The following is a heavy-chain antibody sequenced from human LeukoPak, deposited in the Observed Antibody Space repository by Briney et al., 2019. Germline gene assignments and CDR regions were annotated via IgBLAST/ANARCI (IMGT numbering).Heavy chain of an antibody. J-gene: IGHJ5*02. V-gene: IGHV1-2*02. CDR3: ARDGVLRYFDWQNNWFDP. D-gene: IGHD3-9*01. CDR2: INPNSGGT. CDR1: GYTFTVYY. Sequence: ASVTVSCKASGYTFTVYYMHWVRQAPGQGLEWMGWINPNSGGTNYAQKFQGRVTMTRDTSISTAYMELSRLRSDDTAVYYCARDGVLRYFDWQNNWFDPWGQGTLVTVSS.